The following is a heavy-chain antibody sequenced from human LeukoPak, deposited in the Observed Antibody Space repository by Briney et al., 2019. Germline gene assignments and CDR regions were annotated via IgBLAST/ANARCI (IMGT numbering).Heavy chain of an antibody. CDR3: ARRNRYNWNYDAFDI. Sequence: GESLKISCKGSGYSFTSYWIGWVRQMPGKGPEWMGIIYPGGSDTRYSPSFQGQVTISADKSISTAYLQWSSLKASDTAMYYCARRNRYNWNYDAFDIWGQGTMVTVSS. J-gene: IGHJ3*02. CDR2: IYPGGSDT. CDR1: GYSFTSYW. V-gene: IGHV5-51*01. D-gene: IGHD1-7*01.